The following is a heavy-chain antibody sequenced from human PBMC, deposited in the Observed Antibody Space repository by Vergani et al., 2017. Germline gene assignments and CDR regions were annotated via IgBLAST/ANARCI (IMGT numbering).Heavy chain of an antibody. CDR2: ISAYNGNT. Sequence: QVQLVQSGAEVKKPGASVKVSCKASGYTFTSYGISWVRQAPGQGLEWMGWISAYNGNTNYAQKLQGRVTMTPDTSTSTAYMELRSLRSDDTAVYYCAGADYDILTGYYGWFDPWGQGSPVTVSS. D-gene: IGHD3-9*01. CDR1: GYTFTSYG. V-gene: IGHV1-18*01. J-gene: IGHJ5*02. CDR3: AGADYDILTGYYGWFDP.